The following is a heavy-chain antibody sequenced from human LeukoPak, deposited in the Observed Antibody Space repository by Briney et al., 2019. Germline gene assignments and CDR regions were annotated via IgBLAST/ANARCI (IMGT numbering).Heavy chain of an antibody. CDR3: AKLKTIFGVVIDY. D-gene: IGHD3-3*01. J-gene: IGHJ4*02. Sequence: PGGSLRLSCAASGFTFSSYAMSWVRQAPGKGLEWVSAISGSGGSTYYADSVKGRFTISRDNSKNTLYLQMNSLRAEGTAVYYCAKLKTIFGVVIDYWGQGTLVTVSS. CDR2: ISGSGGST. V-gene: IGHV3-23*01. CDR1: GFTFSSYA.